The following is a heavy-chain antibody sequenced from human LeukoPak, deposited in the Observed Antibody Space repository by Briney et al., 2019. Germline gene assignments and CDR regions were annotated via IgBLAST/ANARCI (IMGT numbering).Heavy chain of an antibody. CDR3: ARAPPDNPFDI. V-gene: IGHV4-59*01. CDR2: IYRGST. Sequence: HPSETLSLTCTVSGASIITYYWTWVRQPPGRGLEWIAYIYRGSTKHNPSLQNRVTISADTSKNQFSLRLSSVTAADTAVYFCARAPPDNPFDIWGQGTMVTVSS. CDR1: GASIITYY. J-gene: IGHJ3*02.